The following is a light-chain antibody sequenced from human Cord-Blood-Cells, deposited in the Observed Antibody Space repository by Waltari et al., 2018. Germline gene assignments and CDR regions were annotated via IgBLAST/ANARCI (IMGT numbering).Light chain of an antibody. V-gene: IGLV2-23*01. CDR2: EGS. CDR1: GSDVGRYDL. Sequence: QSPLTQPASVSGSPGVAITISCTGTGSDVGRYDLVSWYQQPPGKAPKHMIYEGSKRPSGVSNRFSGSKSGNTASLTIPVLQAEDEADYYCCSYAGSVVFGGGTKLTVL. J-gene: IGLJ2*01. CDR3: CSYAGSVV.